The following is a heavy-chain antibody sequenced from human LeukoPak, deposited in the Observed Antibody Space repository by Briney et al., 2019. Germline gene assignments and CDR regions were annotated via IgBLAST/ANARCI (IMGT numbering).Heavy chain of an antibody. Sequence: ASVKVSCKASGYTFTSYAMHWVRQAPGQRLEWMGWINAGNGNTKYSQKFQGRVTITRDTSASTAYMELSSLRSEDTAVYYCARVISRRIPLIAVAGQFDPWGQGTLVTVSS. CDR3: ARVISRRIPLIAVAGQFDP. CDR2: INAGNGNT. D-gene: IGHD6-19*01. J-gene: IGHJ5*02. V-gene: IGHV1-3*01. CDR1: GYTFTSYA.